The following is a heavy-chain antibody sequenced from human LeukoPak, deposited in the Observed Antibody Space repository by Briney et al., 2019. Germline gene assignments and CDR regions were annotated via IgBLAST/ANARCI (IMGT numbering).Heavy chain of an antibody. CDR1: GGSISTGGYY. D-gene: IGHD6-13*01. V-gene: IGHV4-31*03. Sequence: SQTLSLTCTVSGGSISTGGYYWSWVRQHPGKGLEWIGCMYYSGSTYYSPSLKSRVSISVDTSKNQFSLMLTSVTAADTAVYYCARLGAVKFDPWGQGTLVTVSS. CDR2: MYYSGST. CDR3: ARLGAVKFDP. J-gene: IGHJ5*02.